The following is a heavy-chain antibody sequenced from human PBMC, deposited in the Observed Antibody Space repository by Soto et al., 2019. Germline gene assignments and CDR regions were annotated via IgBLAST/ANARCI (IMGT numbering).Heavy chain of an antibody. J-gene: IGHJ4*02. V-gene: IGHV3-9*03. Sequence: PGGSLRLSCAASGFTFDDYAMHWVRQAPGKGLEWVSGISWNSGSIGYADSVKGRFTISRDNAKNSLYLQMNSLRAEDMALYYCARELGYCSSSSCWSDDWGQGIQVTVSS. CDR3: ARELGYCSSSSCWSDD. CDR1: GFTFDDYA. D-gene: IGHD2-2*01. CDR2: ISWNSGSI.